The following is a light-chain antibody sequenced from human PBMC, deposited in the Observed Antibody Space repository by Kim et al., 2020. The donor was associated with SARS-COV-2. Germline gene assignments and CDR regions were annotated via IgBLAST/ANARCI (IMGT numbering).Light chain of an antibody. CDR2: GRN. J-gene: IGLJ2*01. CDR1: SLRSYY. Sequence: SSELTQDPAVSVALGQTVRITCQGDSLRSYYATWYQQRPRQAPVLVIYGRNNRPSGIPDRFSGSSSGNTASLTISGAQAEDEADFYCQSRESGGNVLFGGGTQLTVL. CDR3: QSRESGGNVL. V-gene: IGLV3-19*01.